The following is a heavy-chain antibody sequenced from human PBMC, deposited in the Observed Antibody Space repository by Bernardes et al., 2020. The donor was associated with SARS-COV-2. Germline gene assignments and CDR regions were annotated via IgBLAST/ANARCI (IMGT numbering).Heavy chain of an antibody. CDR3: ARGVSDYDFWSGYYYFDY. CDR2: LNPNSGNT. V-gene: IGHV1-8*01. Sequence: ASVKVSCKASGYTFTSYDINWVRQATGHGLEWMGWLNPNSGNTGYAQKFQGRVTMTRNTSISTAYMELSSLRSEDTAVYYCARGVSDYDFWSGYYYFDYWGQGTLVTVSS. CDR1: GYTFTSYD. D-gene: IGHD3-3*01. J-gene: IGHJ4*02.